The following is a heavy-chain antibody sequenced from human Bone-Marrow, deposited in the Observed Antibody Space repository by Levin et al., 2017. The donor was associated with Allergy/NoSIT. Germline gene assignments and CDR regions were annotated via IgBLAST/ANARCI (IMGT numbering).Heavy chain of an antibody. CDR1: GFTFSSYA. CDR3: RISAGAAGTVNY. Sequence: GGSLRLSCAASGFTFSSYAMSWVRQAPGKGLEWVSAISGSGGSTYYADSVKGRFTISRDNSKNTLYLQMNSLRAEDTAVYYCRISAGAAGTVNYWGQGTLVTVSS. D-gene: IGHD6-19*01. CDR2: ISGSGGST. J-gene: IGHJ4*02. V-gene: IGHV3-23*01.